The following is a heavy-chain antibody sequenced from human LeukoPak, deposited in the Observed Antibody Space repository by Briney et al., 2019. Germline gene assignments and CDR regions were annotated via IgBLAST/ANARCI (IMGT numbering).Heavy chain of an antibody. D-gene: IGHD2-15*01. J-gene: IGHJ4*02. CDR1: GGSFSGYS. CDR2: INIGGNT. V-gene: IGHV4-34*01. CDR3: ATRPCSGGSCYSASRPYYFDY. Sequence: SETLSLTCAVYGGSFSGYSWSWIRQPPGKGLEWIGEINIGGNTNYNPSLKSRVTISVDTSKNQFSLKLSSVTAADTAVYYCATRPCSGGSCYSASRPYYFDYWGQGTLVTVSS.